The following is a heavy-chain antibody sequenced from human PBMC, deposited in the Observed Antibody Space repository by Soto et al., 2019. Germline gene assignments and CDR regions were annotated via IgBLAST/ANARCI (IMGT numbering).Heavy chain of an antibody. CDR3: AKGLGGSCYSGLDY. CDR2: ISYSGTNT. V-gene: IGHV3-23*01. Sequence: GGSLRLSCAASGFTFSSYAMSWVRQAPGKGLEWVSVISYSGTNTYYADSVKGRFTISRDNSKNTLYLQMNSLRAEDTAVYYCAKGLGGSCYSGLDYWGQGTLVTVSS. CDR1: GFTFSSYA. D-gene: IGHD2-15*01. J-gene: IGHJ4*02.